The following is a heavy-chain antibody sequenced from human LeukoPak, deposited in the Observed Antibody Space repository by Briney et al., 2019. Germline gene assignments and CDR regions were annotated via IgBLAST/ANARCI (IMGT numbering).Heavy chain of an antibody. CDR3: TRDNPIAVAPTGWFDP. V-gene: IGHV3-49*03. D-gene: IGHD6-19*01. Sequence: GGSLRLSCTASGFTFGDYAMGWFRQAPGKGLEWVGFIRSKAYGGTTEYAASVKGRFTISRDDSKSIAYLQMNSLKTEDTAVYYCTRDNPIAVAPTGWFDPWGQGTLVTVSS. CDR2: IRSKAYGGTT. J-gene: IGHJ5*02. CDR1: GFTFGDYA.